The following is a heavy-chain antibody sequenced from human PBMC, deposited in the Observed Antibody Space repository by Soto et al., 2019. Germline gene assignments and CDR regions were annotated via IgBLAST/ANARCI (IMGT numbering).Heavy chain of an antibody. CDR1: GFTFSNAW. Sequence: GGSLRLSCAASGFTFSNAWMSWVRQAPGKGPEWVGRIKSKTDGGTTDYAAPVKGRFTISRDDSKNTLYLQMNSLKTEDTAVYYCTTYYDILTGYYVDYWGQGTLVTVSS. CDR2: IKSKTDGGTT. J-gene: IGHJ4*02. D-gene: IGHD3-9*01. CDR3: TTYYDILTGYYVDY. V-gene: IGHV3-15*01.